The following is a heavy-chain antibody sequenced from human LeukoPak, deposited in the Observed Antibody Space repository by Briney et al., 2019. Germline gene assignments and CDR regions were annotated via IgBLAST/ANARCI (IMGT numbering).Heavy chain of an antibody. J-gene: IGHJ4*02. CDR2: IYSGGST. CDR3: ASMRYCDDKNCYRDFNY. V-gene: IGHV3-53*01. Sequence: QPGGSLRLSCAASGFTVSSNYMRWVRQAPGKGLEWVSVIYSGGSTYYADSVKGRFTISRHNSKNTLYLQMNSLRAEDTAVYFCASMRYCDDKNCYRDFNYWGQGTLVTVSS. D-gene: IGHD2-15*01. CDR1: GFTVSSNY.